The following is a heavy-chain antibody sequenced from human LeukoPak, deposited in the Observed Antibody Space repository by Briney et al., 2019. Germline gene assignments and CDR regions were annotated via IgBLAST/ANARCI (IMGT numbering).Heavy chain of an antibody. D-gene: IGHD2-2*01. CDR1: GFTFSSSA. CDR3: VVVPAATLYYYYYYGMDV. V-gene: IGHV3-7*03. CDR2: IKQDGSEK. Sequence: GGSLRLSCAASGFTFSSSAMSWVRQAPGKGLEWVANIKQDGSEKYYVDSVKGRFTISRDNAKNSLYLQMNSLRAEDTAVYYCVVVPAATLYYYYYYGMDVWGQGTTVTVSS. J-gene: IGHJ6*02.